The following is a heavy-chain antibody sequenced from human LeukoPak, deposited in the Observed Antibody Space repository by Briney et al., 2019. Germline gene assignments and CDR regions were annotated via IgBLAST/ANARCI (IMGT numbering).Heavy chain of an antibody. Sequence: GGSLRLSCAASGFTFSSYAMXXVRQAPGXGLXXXXXISGSGGNTYYADSVKGXFTXSRDNSKNTLYLQMDSLRAEDTAVYYCAKNPFVGYGSDYFDDWGQGTLVTVSS. CDR2: ISGSGGNT. J-gene: IGHJ4*02. CDR3: AKNPFVGYGSDYFDD. V-gene: IGHV3-23*01. D-gene: IGHD3-10*01. CDR1: GFTFSSYA.